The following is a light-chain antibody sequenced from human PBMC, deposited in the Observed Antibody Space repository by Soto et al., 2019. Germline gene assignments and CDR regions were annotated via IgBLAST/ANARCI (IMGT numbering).Light chain of an antibody. CDR1: QSISSW. Sequence: DIQITQSPSTLSASVGDRVTITCRASQSISSWLAWYQQKPGKAPKLLIYDASSLESGVPARFSGSGSGTDFTLTISSLEPEDFAVYYCQQRNIWPPVTFGQGTRLEIK. CDR3: QQRNIWPPVT. CDR2: DAS. J-gene: IGKJ5*01. V-gene: IGKV1-5*01.